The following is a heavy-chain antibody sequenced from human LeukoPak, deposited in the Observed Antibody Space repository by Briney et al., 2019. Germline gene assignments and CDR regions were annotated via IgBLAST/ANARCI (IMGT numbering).Heavy chain of an antibody. V-gene: IGHV4-34*01. J-gene: IGHJ4*02. CDR2: INHSGST. Sequence: SETLSLTCAVYGGSFSGYYWSWIRQPPGKGLEWIGEINHSGSTNYNPSLKSRVTISVDTSKNRFSLKLSSVTAADTAVYYCARGDFWSGYPYCDYWGQGTLVTVSS. CDR1: GGSFSGYY. D-gene: IGHD3-3*01. CDR3: ARGDFWSGYPYCDY.